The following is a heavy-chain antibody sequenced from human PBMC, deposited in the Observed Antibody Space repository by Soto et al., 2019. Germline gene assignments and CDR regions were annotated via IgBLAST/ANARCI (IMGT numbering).Heavy chain of an antibody. Sequence: GSLRLSCAASGFTFRSYAMSWVRQAPGKGLEWVSAISGSGGSTYYADSVKGRFTISRDNSKNTLYLQMNSLRAEDTAVYYCAKAYCGGDCYGSDAFDIWGQGTMVTVSS. D-gene: IGHD2-21*01. CDR2: ISGSGGST. CDR3: AKAYCGGDCYGSDAFDI. CDR1: GFTFRSYA. V-gene: IGHV3-23*01. J-gene: IGHJ3*02.